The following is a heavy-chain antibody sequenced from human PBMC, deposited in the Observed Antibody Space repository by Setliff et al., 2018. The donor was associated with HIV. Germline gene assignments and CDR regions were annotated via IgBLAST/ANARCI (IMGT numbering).Heavy chain of an antibody. V-gene: IGHV4-39*07. CDR1: GGSIGSSSYY. CDR2: IYYSGST. D-gene: IGHD1-20*01. CDR3: ASLYNWNPRGGVGGAFDI. J-gene: IGHJ3*02. Sequence: KTSETLSLTCTVSGGSIGSSSYYWGWIRQPPGKGLEWIGSIYYSGSTYYNPSLKSRVTILVDTSKKQLSLKMSSVTAADTAVYYCASLYNWNPRGGVGGAFDIWGQGTMVTVSS.